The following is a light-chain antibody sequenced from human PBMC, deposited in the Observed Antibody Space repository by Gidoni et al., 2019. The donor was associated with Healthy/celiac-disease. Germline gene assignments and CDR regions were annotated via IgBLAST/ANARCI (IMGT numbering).Light chain of an antibody. Sequence: DIQLTQSPSFLSASVGDRVTITCRASQGISSYLAWYQQKPGKAPKLLIYAASTLQSGVPSRFSGSGSGTEFTLTISSLQPEDFATYYCQQLNSYPRGLTFGPXTKVDIK. V-gene: IGKV1-9*01. CDR3: QQLNSYPRGLT. CDR2: AAS. CDR1: QGISSY. J-gene: IGKJ3*01.